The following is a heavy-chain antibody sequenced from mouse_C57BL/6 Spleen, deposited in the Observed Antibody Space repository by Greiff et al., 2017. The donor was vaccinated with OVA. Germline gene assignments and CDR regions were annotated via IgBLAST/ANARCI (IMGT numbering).Heavy chain of an antibody. V-gene: IGHV1-53*01. D-gene: IGHD1-1*01. CDR2: INPSNGGT. CDR1: GYTFTSYW. CDR3: ARRDYGSSYDDY. J-gene: IGHJ2*01. Sequence: QVHVKQPGTELVKPGASVKLSCKASGYTFTSYWMHWVKQRPGQGLEWIGNINPSNGGTNYNEKFKSKATLTVDKSSSTAYMQLSSLTSEDSAVYYCARRDYGSSYDDYWGQGTTLTVSS.